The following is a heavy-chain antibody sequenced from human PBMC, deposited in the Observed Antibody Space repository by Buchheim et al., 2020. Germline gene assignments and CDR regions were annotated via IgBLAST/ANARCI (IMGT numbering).Heavy chain of an antibody. CDR1: GFTFSNAW. V-gene: IGHV3-15*07. D-gene: IGHD4-17*01. J-gene: IGHJ4*02. CDR3: TSTLTVTTYY. CDR2: IKSKIDGGTT. Sequence: EVPLVESGGGLVEPGGSLRLSCAASGFTFSNAWMNWVRQAPGKGLEWVGRIKSKIDGGTTDYAAPVKGRFTISRDDSKNTLYLQMNSLKTEDTAVYYCTSTLTVTTYYWGQGTL.